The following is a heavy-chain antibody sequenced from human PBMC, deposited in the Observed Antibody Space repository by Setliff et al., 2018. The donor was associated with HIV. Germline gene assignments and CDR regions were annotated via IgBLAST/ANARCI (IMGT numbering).Heavy chain of an antibody. CDR1: GGSFSDFY. CDR3: ARGGASSKYLDP. CDR2: VTHSGST. Sequence: PSETLSLTCAVYGGSFSDFYWTFIRQSPGKGLEWIGEVTHSGSTTYDPSLKSRITISVDTSKNQFSLKLTSVTAADMGVYYCARGGASSKYLDPWGQGTLVTVSS. V-gene: IGHV4-34*01. J-gene: IGHJ5*02. D-gene: IGHD2-15*01.